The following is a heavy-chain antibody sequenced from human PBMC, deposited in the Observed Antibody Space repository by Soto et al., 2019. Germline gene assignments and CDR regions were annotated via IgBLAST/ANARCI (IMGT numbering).Heavy chain of an antibody. Sequence: EVQLVESGGGLVKPGGSLRLSCAASGFTFSSYSMNWVRQAPGKGLEWVSCISSSSSYIYYADSVKGRFTISRDNAKKYLDLQMNRLGGEGTAVYYCARDLHSSSSRYFGQWGPGTLVNVSS. D-gene: IGHD6-6*01. V-gene: IGHV3-21*01. CDR1: GFTFSSYS. CDR2: ISSSSSYI. CDR3: ARDLHSSSSRYFGQ. J-gene: IGHJ4*02.